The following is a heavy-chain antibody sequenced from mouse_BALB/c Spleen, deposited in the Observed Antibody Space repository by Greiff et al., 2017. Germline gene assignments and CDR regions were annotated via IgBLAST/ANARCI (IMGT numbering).Heavy chain of an antibody. CDR3: TRGYGSSYGYFDY. V-gene: IGHV6-6*02. Sequence: EVKLVESGGGLVQPGGSMKLSCVASGFTFSNYWMNWVRQSPEKGLEWVAEIRLKSNNYATHYAESVKGRFTISRDDSKSSVYLQMNNLRAEDTGIYYCTRGYGSSYGYFDYWGQGTTLTVSS. J-gene: IGHJ2*01. CDR2: IRLKSNNYAT. D-gene: IGHD1-1*01. CDR1: GFTFSNYW.